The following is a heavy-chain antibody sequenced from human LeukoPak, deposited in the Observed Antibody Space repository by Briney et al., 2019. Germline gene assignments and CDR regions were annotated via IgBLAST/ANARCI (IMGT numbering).Heavy chain of an antibody. V-gene: IGHV4-30-4*01. CDR1: GGSISSSNW. D-gene: IGHD2-15*01. J-gene: IGHJ5*02. CDR2: IYYSGST. Sequence: PSETLSLTCAVSGGSISSSNWWSWIRQPPGKGLEWIGYIYYSGSTYYNPSLKSRVTISVDTSKNQFSLKLSSVTAADTAVYYCARVWYRSGGSCPGWFDPWGQGTLVTVSS. CDR3: ARVWYRSGGSCPGWFDP.